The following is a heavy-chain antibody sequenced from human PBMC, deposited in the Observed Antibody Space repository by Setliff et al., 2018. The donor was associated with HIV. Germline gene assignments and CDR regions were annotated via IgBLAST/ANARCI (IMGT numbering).Heavy chain of an antibody. CDR1: GDSISSGSNY. D-gene: IGHD2-2*01. CDR3: ARASSDIPGVDSNYFDD. Sequence: PSETLSLTCTVSGDSISSGSNYWSWIRQPAGKGLEWIGRIYTSGPRYNPSLENRVTISVDTSKIQFFLMLSSVTAADTAVYYCARASSDIPGVDSNYFDDWGQGTLVTVSS. J-gene: IGHJ4*02. V-gene: IGHV4-61*02. CDR2: IYTSGP.